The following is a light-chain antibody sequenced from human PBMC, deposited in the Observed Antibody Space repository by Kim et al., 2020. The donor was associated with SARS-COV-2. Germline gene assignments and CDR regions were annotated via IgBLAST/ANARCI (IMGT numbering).Light chain of an antibody. CDR2: YDS. Sequence: SYELTQPPSVSVAPGKTARITCGGNNIGSKSVHWYQQKPGQAPVLVIYYDSDRPSGIPERFSGSNSGNTATLTISRVEAGDEADYYCQVWDSSSDHWVFDGGTKLTVL. J-gene: IGLJ3*02. V-gene: IGLV3-21*04. CDR3: QVWDSSSDHWV. CDR1: NIGSKS.